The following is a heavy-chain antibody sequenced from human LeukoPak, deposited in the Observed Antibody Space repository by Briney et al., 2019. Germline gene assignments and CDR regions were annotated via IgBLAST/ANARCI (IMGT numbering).Heavy chain of an antibody. CDR1: GFTFSYYY. CDR3: AIVVYRYAFDI. V-gene: IGHV3-11*01. D-gene: IGHD2/OR15-2a*01. J-gene: IGHJ3*02. Sequence: PGGSLRLSCAASGFTFSYYYMSWIRQAPGKGLEWVSYISSSGSTIYYADSVKGRFTISRDNAKNSLYLQMNSLRAEDTAVYYCAIVVYRYAFDIWGQGTMATVSS. CDR2: ISSSGSTI.